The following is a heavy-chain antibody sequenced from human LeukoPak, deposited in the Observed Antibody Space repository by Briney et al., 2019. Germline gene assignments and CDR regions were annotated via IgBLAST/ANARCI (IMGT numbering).Heavy chain of an antibody. D-gene: IGHD3-22*01. CDR1: GFTFSGSE. Sequence: GGSLRLSCAASGFTFSGSEMNWFRQAPGKGLEWVSFISSSGSTIYYADSVKGRFTISRDNAKNSLYLQMNSLRVEDTAVYYCARGVYDSSPLNYYMDVWGKGTTVTVSS. V-gene: IGHV3-48*03. CDR2: ISSSGSTI. J-gene: IGHJ6*03. CDR3: ARGVYDSSPLNYYMDV.